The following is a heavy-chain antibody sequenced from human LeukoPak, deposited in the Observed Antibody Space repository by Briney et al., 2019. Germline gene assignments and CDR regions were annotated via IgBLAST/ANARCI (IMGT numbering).Heavy chain of an antibody. D-gene: IGHD3-10*01. CDR1: GDSISSSYFY. CDR3: ARHYGS. V-gene: IGHV4-39*01. Sequence: PSETLSLTYTVSGDSISSSYFYWAWIRQPPGKGLQWIGSIYSSGSAYYNPSLKSRVAISVDTSENQFSLKLSSVTAADTAVYCCARHYGSWGQGTLVTVSS. J-gene: IGHJ5*02. CDR2: IYSSGSA.